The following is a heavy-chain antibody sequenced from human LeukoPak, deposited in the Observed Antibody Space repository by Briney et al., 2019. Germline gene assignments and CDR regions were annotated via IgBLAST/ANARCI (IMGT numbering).Heavy chain of an antibody. J-gene: IGHJ4*02. CDR1: GGSISSYY. CDR2: IYTSGST. CDR3: ASAGRAAGPLTN. V-gene: IGHV4-4*07. Sequence: SETLSLTCTVSGGSISSYYWSWIRQPAGKGLEWIGRIYTSGSTNYNPSLKSRVTMSVDTSKYQFSLKLSSVTAADTAVYYCASAGRAAGPLTNWGQGTLVTVSS. D-gene: IGHD3-10*01.